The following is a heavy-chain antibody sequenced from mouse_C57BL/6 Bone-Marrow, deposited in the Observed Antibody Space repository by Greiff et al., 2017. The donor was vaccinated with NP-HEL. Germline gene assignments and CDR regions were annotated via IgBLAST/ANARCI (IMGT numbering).Heavy chain of an antibody. V-gene: IGHV1-54*01. Sequence: QVQLQQSGAELVRPGTSVKVSCKASGYAFTNYLIEWVKQRPGQGLEWIGVINPGSGGTNYNEQFKGKATLTADKSSSTAYMQLSSLTSEDAAVYFCARSWDGYYGGVWGQGTTLTVSS. CDR2: INPGSGGT. D-gene: IGHD2-3*01. J-gene: IGHJ2*01. CDR3: ARSWDGYYGGV. CDR1: GYAFTNYL.